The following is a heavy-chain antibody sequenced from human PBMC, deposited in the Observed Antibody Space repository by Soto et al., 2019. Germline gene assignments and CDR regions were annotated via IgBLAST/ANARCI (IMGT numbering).Heavy chain of an antibody. CDR3: TRDRSYYDFWSGYYRSYYYYGMDV. CDR1: GFTFGDYA. CDR2: IRSKANGGTT. D-gene: IGHD3-3*01. V-gene: IGHV3-49*03. Sequence: GGSLRLSCTASGFTFGDYAMSWFRQAPGKGLEWVGFIRSKANGGTTEYAAVVKGRFTISRDDSKSIAYLQMNSLKTEDKAVYYCTRDRSYYDFWSGYYRSYYYYGMDVWGQGTTVTVSS. J-gene: IGHJ6*02.